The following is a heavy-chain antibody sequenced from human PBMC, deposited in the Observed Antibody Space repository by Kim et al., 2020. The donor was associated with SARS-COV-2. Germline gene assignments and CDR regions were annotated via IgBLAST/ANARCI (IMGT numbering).Heavy chain of an antibody. Sequence: GGSLRLSCAASGFTFDNYAMHWVRQAPGKGLEWVSGISWNSGSIGYADSVKGRFTISRDNAKNSLYLQMNSLRAEDTALYYCAKDTVTDVGGMDVWGQGT. CDR2: ISWNSGSI. V-gene: IGHV3-9*01. J-gene: IGHJ6*02. D-gene: IGHD2-21*02. CDR3: AKDTVTDVGGMDV. CDR1: GFTFDNYA.